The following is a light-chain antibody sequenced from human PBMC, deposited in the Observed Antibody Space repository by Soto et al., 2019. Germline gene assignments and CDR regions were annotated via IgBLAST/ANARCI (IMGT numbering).Light chain of an antibody. CDR3: HQYNNWPRT. J-gene: IGKJ1*01. V-gene: IGKV3-15*01. CDR1: QSVSSN. Sequence: EIVMTQSPATLSVSPGERATLSCRASQSVSSNLAWYQQKPGQAPRLLIYGASTRATGIPARFSGSGSGTEFTLTISSLQSEDFAVYYCHQYNNWPRTVGQGTKVEIK. CDR2: GAS.